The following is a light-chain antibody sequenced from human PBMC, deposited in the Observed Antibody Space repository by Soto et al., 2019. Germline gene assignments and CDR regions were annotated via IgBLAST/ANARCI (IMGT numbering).Light chain of an antibody. CDR3: QQLNSFPIT. J-gene: IGKJ5*01. V-gene: IGKV1-9*01. Sequence: DIQLTQSPSFLSASVGDRVTITCRTSQGISSYLAWYQQKPGKAPKLLIYAAFTLQSGVPSRFSGSGSGTEFTLTISSLQPEDFATYYCQQLNSFPITFGQGTRLEIK. CDR1: QGISSY. CDR2: AAF.